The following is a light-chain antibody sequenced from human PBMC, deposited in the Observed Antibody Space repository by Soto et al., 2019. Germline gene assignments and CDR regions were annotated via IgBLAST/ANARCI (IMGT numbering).Light chain of an antibody. CDR3: QQYHRYST. V-gene: IGKV1-5*01. Sequence: DIQMTQSPSTLSASVGDRVTITCRVSQSISAWLAWYQQKPGKAPNLLIYDVSTLDSGVPSRFSGSASGTEFTLTISSLESDDFATYYCQQYHRYSTFGQGTKVDIK. CDR2: DVS. CDR1: QSISAW. J-gene: IGKJ1*01.